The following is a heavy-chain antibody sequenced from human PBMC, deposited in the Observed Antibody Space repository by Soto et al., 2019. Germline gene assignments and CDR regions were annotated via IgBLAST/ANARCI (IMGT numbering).Heavy chain of an antibody. CDR1: GFSFSDSA. V-gene: IGHV3-73*01. D-gene: IGHD2-21*01. CDR3: VRHVGENYFDS. J-gene: IGHJ4*02. Sequence: EVQLVESGGGLVQPGGSLKLSCAASGFSFSDSAIQWVRQASGKGLEWVGRIRSKANDYATAYAASVKGRFTISRDDAKNPAYLQMNSLKASDTAVYYCVRHVGENYFDSWGQGTLVTVSS. CDR2: IRSKANDYAT.